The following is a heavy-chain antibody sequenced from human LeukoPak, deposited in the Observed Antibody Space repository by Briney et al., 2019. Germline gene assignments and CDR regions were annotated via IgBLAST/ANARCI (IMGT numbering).Heavy chain of an antibody. D-gene: IGHD3-10*01. V-gene: IGHV3-30-3*01. CDR1: GFTFSSYA. Sequence: PGRSLRLSCAASGFTFSSYAMHWVRQAPGKGLEWVAVISYDGSNKYYADSVKGRFTISRDNSKNTLYLQMNSLRAEDTAVYYCARGSGSYYSHYDYWGQGTPVTVSS. CDR2: ISYDGSNK. J-gene: IGHJ4*02. CDR3: ARGSGSYYSHYDY.